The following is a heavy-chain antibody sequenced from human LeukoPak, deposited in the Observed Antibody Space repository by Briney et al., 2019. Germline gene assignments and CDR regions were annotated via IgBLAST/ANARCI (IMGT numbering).Heavy chain of an antibody. CDR3: ARETLHYDFWSGYYQPYYFDY. V-gene: IGHV4-38-2*02. CDR2: IYHSGST. Sequence: SETLSLTCTVSGYSISSGYYWGWIRQPPGKGLEWIGSIYHSGSTYYNPSLKRRVTISVDTSKNQFSLKLSSVTAADTAVYYCARETLHYDFWSGYYQPYYFDYWGQGTLVTVSS. D-gene: IGHD3-3*01. J-gene: IGHJ4*02. CDR1: GYSISSGYY.